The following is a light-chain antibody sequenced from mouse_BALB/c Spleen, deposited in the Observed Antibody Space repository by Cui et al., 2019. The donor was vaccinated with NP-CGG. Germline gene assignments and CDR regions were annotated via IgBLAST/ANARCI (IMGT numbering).Light chain of an antibody. V-gene: IGLV1*01. CDR1: TGAVTTSNY. Sequence: QGVVTQEYALTTSPGETVTLTCRSSTGAVTTSNYANWVQEKPDHLFTGLIGGTNNRAPGVPARFSGSLIGDKAALTLTGAQTEDEAIYFCALWYSNHWVFGGGTKLTVL. J-gene: IGLJ1*01. CDR2: GTN. CDR3: ALWYSNHWV.